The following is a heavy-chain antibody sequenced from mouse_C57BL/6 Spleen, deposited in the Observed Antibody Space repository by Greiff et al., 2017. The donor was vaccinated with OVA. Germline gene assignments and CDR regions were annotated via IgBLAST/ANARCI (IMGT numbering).Heavy chain of an antibody. D-gene: IGHD1-1*01. CDR3: ARSPNYYGSSYDYFDY. Sequence: VQLQQPGAELVRPGSSVKLSCKASGYTFTSYWMDWVKQRPGQGLEWIGNIYTSDSETHYNQKFKDKATLTVDKSSSTAYMQLSSLTSEDSAVYYCARSPNYYGSSYDYFDYWGQGTTLTVSS. CDR2: IYTSDSET. J-gene: IGHJ2*01. CDR1: GYTFTSYW. V-gene: IGHV1-61*01.